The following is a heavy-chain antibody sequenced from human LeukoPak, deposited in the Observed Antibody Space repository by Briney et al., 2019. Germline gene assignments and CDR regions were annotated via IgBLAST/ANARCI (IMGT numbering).Heavy chain of an antibody. CDR3: ARDIRPGDDYGDAFDI. CDR1: GFTFSSYA. J-gene: IGHJ3*02. CDR2: ISGSGGST. V-gene: IGHV3-23*01. D-gene: IGHD4-17*01. Sequence: GGSLRLSCGASGFTFSSYAMSWVRQALGKGLEWVSGISGSGGSTYDADSVKGRFTISRDNSKNTLYLQMNSLRVEDTAVYYCARDIRPGDDYGDAFDIWGQGTMVTVSS.